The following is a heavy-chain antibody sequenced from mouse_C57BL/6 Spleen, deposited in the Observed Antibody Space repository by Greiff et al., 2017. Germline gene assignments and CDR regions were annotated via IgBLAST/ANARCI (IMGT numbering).Heavy chain of an antibody. J-gene: IGHJ2*01. CDR3: ARDVHYDSSSYFVY. D-gene: IGHD1-1*01. Sequence: VQLQQSGAELVKPGASVKISCKASGYAFSSYWMNWVKQRPGKGLEWIGQIYPGDGDTNYNGKFKGKATLTADKSSSTAYMQLSSLPSEDSAVYLCARDVHYDSSSYFVYWPKRTTLRVS. V-gene: IGHV1-80*01. CDR2: IYPGDGDT. CDR1: GYAFSSYW.